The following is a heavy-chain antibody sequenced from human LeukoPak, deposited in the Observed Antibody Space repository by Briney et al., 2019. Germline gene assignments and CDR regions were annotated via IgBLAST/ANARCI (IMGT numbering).Heavy chain of an antibody. J-gene: IGHJ6*03. D-gene: IGHD3-9*01. V-gene: IGHV4-39*07. CDR3: ARVNYDILTGYPYYYYYMDV. Sequence: SETLSLTCTVSGGSISGSSYYWGWIRQPPGRGLEWIGSIYYSGSTYYNPSLKSRVTISVDTSKNQFSLKLSSVPAADTAVYYCARVNYDILTGYPYYYYYMDVWGKGTTVTVSS. CDR2: IYYSGST. CDR1: GGSISGSSYY.